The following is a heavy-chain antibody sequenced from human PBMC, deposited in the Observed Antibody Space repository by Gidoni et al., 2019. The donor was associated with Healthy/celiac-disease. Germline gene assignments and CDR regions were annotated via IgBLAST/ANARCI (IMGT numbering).Heavy chain of an antibody. Sequence: QVQLVESGGGVVQPGRSLRLSCAASGFTFSSYGMHWVRQAPGKGLEWVAVISYDGSNKYYADSVKGRFTISRDNSKNTLYLQMNSLRAEDTAVYYCAKAYCGGDCYPSDDAFDIWGQGTMVTVSS. V-gene: IGHV3-30*18. J-gene: IGHJ3*02. CDR1: GFTFSSYG. CDR3: AKAYCGGDCYPSDDAFDI. D-gene: IGHD2-21*02. CDR2: ISYDGSNK.